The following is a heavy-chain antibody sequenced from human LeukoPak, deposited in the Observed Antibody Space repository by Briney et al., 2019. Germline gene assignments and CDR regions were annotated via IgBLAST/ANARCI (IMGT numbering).Heavy chain of an antibody. V-gene: IGHV4-59*08. D-gene: IGHD3-16*02. Sequence: SETLSLTCTVSGGSISSYYWSWIRQPPGKGLEWIGYIYYTGITNYNPSLESRVTISVDTSKNQVSLKLNSVTAADTAVYYCTRHDAVPVIGHGMGVWGQGTTVTVSS. CDR1: GGSISSYY. J-gene: IGHJ6*02. CDR3: TRHDAVPVIGHGMGV. CDR2: IYYTGIT.